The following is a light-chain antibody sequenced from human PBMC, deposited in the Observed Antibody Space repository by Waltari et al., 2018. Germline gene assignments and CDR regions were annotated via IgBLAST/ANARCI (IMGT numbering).Light chain of an antibody. CDR3: QQYNSYWT. CDR2: WAS. V-gene: IGKV4-1*01. Sequence: DIVLTQSPDTLAVSLGERATINCKTSQSVLYRSNNKNYLAWYQQKPGQPPKLLIYWASTRDSGVPDRFIGSGSETDFTLTISSLQPDDFATYYCQQYNSYWTFGQGTKVEIK. J-gene: IGKJ1*01. CDR1: QSVLYRSNNKNY.